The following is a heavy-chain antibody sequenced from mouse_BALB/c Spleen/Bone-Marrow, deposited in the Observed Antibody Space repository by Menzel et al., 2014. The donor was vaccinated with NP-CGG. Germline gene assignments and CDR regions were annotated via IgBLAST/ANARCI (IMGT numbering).Heavy chain of an antibody. CDR1: GHAFSNYW. D-gene: IGHD2-3*01. V-gene: IGHV1-80*01. J-gene: IGHJ2*01. CDR2: IYPGDGDT. Sequence: LVESGAELVRPGSSVKISCKASGHAFSNYWMNWVKRRPGQGLEWIGQIYPGDGDTNYNGKFKGKATLTADKSSSTAYMQLSSLTSEDSVVYFCARGRGWYFDYWGQGTTLTVSS. CDR3: ARGRGWYFDY.